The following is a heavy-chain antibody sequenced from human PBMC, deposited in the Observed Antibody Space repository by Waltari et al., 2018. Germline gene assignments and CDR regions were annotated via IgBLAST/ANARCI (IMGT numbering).Heavy chain of an antibody. CDR1: GGFIRTYY. Sequence: QVQLQESGPGLVKPSETLSLTCSVSGGFIRTYYWTWIRPPAGKGLEWIGRIYSSGSSNYHPSLKSRVTMLIDTSKNQLSLKLNSVTAADTAVYYCARVSLASCTARNCPSWLDPWGQGTLVTVSS. V-gene: IGHV4-4*07. CDR3: ARVSLASCTARNCPSWLDP. CDR2: IYSSGSS. D-gene: IGHD2-8*02. J-gene: IGHJ5*02.